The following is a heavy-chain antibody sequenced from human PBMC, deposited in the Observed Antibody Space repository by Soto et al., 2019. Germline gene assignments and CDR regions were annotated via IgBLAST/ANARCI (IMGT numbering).Heavy chain of an antibody. CDR2: SHPYSGRT. D-gene: IGHD4-17*01. V-gene: IGHV1-18*01. CDR3: ARRYGDISSAAGFDY. J-gene: IGHJ4*02. CDR1: GYTFTSYS. Sequence: QLVQSGAEVKKPGASVKVSCRASGYTFTSYSIIWVRQAPGQGLEWVASSHPYSGRTDYAQQLQGRVTMTTETSTNTAYMELRSLRSDDTAVYYCARRYGDISSAAGFDYWGQGTLVTVSS.